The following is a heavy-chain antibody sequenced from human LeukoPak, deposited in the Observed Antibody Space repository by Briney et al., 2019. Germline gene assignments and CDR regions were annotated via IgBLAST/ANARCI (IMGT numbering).Heavy chain of an antibody. J-gene: IGHJ4*02. CDR2: IYTSGST. V-gene: IGHV4-4*09. Sequence: SETLSLTCAVYGGSFSGYYWSWIRQPPGKGLEWIGYIYTSGSTNYNPSLKSRVTISVDTSKNQFSLKLSSVTAADTAVYYCARQAARAATPDYWGQGTLVTVSS. D-gene: IGHD6-13*01. CDR3: ARQAARAATPDY. CDR1: GGSFSGYY.